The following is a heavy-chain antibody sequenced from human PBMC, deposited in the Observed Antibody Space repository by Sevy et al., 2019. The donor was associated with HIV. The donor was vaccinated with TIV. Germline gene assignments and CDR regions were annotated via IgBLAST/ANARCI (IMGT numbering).Heavy chain of an antibody. CDR1: GFIFSDYY. Sequence: GGSLRLSCAASGFIFSDYYMNWIRQSPGKGLEWVSDISSGTTHRKYADSVKGRFTISRDNAKNSLYLQMNSLTVEDTAVYYCARDRRNYSGQYFDFWGQGTLVTVSS. D-gene: IGHD1-7*01. CDR3: ARDRRNYSGQYFDF. J-gene: IGHJ4*02. CDR2: ISSGTTHR. V-gene: IGHV3-11*06.